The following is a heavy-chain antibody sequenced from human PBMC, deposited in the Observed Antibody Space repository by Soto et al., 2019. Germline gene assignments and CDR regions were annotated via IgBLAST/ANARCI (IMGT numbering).Heavy chain of an antibody. CDR3: ARGVAAPLYYYYGMDV. J-gene: IGHJ6*02. CDR1: GFTFSSYA. D-gene: IGHD6-13*01. CDR2: ISYDGSNK. Sequence: PGGSLRLSCAASGFTFSSYAMHWVRQAPGKGLEWVAVISYDGSNKYYADSVKGRFTISRDNSKNTLYLQMNSLRAEDTAVYYCARGVAAPLYYYYGMDVWGQGTTVTVSS. V-gene: IGHV3-30-3*01.